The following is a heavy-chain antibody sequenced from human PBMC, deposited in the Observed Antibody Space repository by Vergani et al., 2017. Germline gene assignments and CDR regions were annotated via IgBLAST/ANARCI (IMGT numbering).Heavy chain of an antibody. CDR1: GYTFTGYY. J-gene: IGHJ4*02. Sequence: QVQLVQSGAEVKKPGASVKVSCKASGYTFTGYYMHWVRQAPGQGLEWMGWINPNSGGTNYAQKFQGRVTMTRDTSISTAYMELSRLRSDDTAVYYCARVRDIVVVPAAIRPGGWSGWLDYWGQGTLVTVSS. D-gene: IGHD2-2*02. V-gene: IGHV1-2*02. CDR2: INPNSGGT. CDR3: ARVRDIVVVPAAIRPGGWSGWLDY.